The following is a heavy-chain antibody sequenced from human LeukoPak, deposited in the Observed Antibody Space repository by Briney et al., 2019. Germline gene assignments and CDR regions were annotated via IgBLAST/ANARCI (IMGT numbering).Heavy chain of an antibody. Sequence: SETLSLTCTVSGGSVSSSSFYWGWIRQPPGKGLECIGTIYYSGSTYYNPSLKSRVTISVDTSKNQFSLKLSSVTAADTAVYYCASSATPSGFDYWGQGTLVTVSS. V-gene: IGHV4-39*01. J-gene: IGHJ4*02. CDR2: IYYSGST. D-gene: IGHD2-15*01. CDR1: GGSVSSSSFY. CDR3: ASSATPSGFDY.